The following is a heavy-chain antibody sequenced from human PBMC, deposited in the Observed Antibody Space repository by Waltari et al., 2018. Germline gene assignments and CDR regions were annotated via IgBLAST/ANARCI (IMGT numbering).Heavy chain of an antibody. D-gene: IGHD3-10*01. J-gene: IGHJ4*02. CDR2: IWVDGSDE. Sequence: QVQLVESGGGVVQPGGSVRLSCAASGCSFSNFGRHGVRQAPGKGLELVALIWVDGSDEFYADSVRGRFTISRDNSQRTLHLDMNNLKVDDTAMYYCAKDAFGNTYLDLWGQGTLVTVSS. V-gene: IGHV3-30*02. CDR3: AKDAFGNTYLDL. CDR1: GCSFSNFG.